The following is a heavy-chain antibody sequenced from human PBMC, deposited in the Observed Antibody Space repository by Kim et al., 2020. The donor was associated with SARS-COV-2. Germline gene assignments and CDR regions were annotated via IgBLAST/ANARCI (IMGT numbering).Heavy chain of an antibody. CDR1: GFTFDNFA. CDR3: TRRGPNWGFHDY. Sequence: GGSLRLSCAASGFTFDNFAISWVRQAPGKGLEWVSTIAGSGDRTFYADSVKGRFTISRDNSENTLYLQMNSLRAEDTAIYYCTRRGPNWGFHDYWGQGTLVTVTS. J-gene: IGHJ4*02. D-gene: IGHD7-27*01. V-gene: IGHV3-23*01. CDR2: IAGSGDRT.